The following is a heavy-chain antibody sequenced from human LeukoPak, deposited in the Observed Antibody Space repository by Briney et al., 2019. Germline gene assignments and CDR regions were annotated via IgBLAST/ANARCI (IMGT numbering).Heavy chain of an antibody. CDR3: ARGHGSYYYYMDV. Sequence: ASVKVSCKASGYTFTGYYMPWVRQAPGQGLEWMGWINPNTGGTDYAQKFQGRVTMTRDTSTSTAYMELSRLRSDDTAVYHCARGHGSYYYYMDVWGVGTTVTVSS. J-gene: IGHJ6*03. V-gene: IGHV1-2*02. D-gene: IGHD3-10*01. CDR1: GYTFTGYY. CDR2: INPNTGGT.